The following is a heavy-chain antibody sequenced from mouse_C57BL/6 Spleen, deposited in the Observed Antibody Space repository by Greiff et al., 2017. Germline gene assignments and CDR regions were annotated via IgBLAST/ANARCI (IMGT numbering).Heavy chain of an antibody. V-gene: IGHV5-9-1*02. J-gene: IGHJ4*01. D-gene: IGHD2-1*01. CDR3: TRDRFARYGNYSYYAMDY. CDR2: ISSGGDYI. Sequence: EVQLVESGEGLVKPGGSLKLSCAASGFTFSSYAMSWVRQTPEKRLEWVAYISSGGDYIYYADTVKGRFTISRDNARNTLYLQMSSLKSEDTAMYYCTRDRFARYGNYSYYAMDYWGQGTSVTVSS. CDR1: GFTFSSYA.